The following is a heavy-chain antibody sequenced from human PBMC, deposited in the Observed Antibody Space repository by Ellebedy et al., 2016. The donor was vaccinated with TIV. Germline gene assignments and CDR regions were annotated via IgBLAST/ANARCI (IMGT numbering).Heavy chain of an antibody. D-gene: IGHD3-10*02. CDR2: VSYSGGT. Sequence: MPSETLSLTCTVSGGSISSYYWSWIRQPPGKGLEWIGYVSYSGGTKYNPSLKSRVTISLDTSKNQVSMKLTSVTAADTAVYYCASTLTITIFLYWGQGTPVTVSS. CDR1: GGSISSYY. CDR3: ASTLTITIFLY. V-gene: IGHV4-59*01. J-gene: IGHJ4*02.